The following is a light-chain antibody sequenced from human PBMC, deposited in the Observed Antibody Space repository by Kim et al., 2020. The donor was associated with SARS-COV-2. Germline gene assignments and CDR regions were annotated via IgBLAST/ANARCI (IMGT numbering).Light chain of an antibody. CDR3: QQYISWPLT. CDR2: GAS. V-gene: IGKV3-15*01. Sequence: VSPGERATLSCRASQTVSSILAWYQQRPGQAPRLLMYGASTRATGIPARFSGSGSGTEFTLTISSLQSEDFAVYYCQQYISWPLTFGGGTKVDIK. CDR1: QTVSSI. J-gene: IGKJ4*01.